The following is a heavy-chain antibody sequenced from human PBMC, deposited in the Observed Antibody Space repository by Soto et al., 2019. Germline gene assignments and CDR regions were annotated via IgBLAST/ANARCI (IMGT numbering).Heavy chain of an antibody. CDR3: ARSPKGLGNFDY. D-gene: IGHD3-10*01. J-gene: IGHJ4*02. CDR2: IHYSGST. Sequence: QVQLQESGPGLVKPSQTLSLTCAVSGGSISSGGAYYWSWIRQSPGKGPEWIGYIHYSGSTYYNSSLKSRVTMSVDTAKNQFSLKVSSVTAADTAVYYCARSPKGLGNFDYWGQGTLVTVSS. V-gene: IGHV4-30-4*01. CDR1: GGSISSGGAYY.